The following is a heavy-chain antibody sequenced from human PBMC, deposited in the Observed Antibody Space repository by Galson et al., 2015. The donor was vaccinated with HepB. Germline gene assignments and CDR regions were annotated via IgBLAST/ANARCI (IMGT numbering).Heavy chain of an antibody. Sequence: SVKVSCKVSGYTLTELSMHWVRQAPGKGLEWMGGFDPEDGETIYAQKFQGRVTMTEDTSTDTAYMELGSLRSEDTAVYYCATDYYDSSGYYYFDYWGQGTLVTVSS. J-gene: IGHJ4*02. CDR1: GYTLTELS. V-gene: IGHV1-24*01. CDR3: ATDYYDSSGYYYFDY. CDR2: FDPEDGET. D-gene: IGHD3-22*01.